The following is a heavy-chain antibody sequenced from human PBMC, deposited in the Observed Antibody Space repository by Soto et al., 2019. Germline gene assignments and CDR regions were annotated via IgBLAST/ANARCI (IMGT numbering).Heavy chain of an antibody. CDR2: IIPITATA. J-gene: IGHJ6*02. D-gene: IGHD2-2*01. CDR1: GGTFGSYA. CDR3: ARSQGTSTSLELYYYYYYGMDV. Sequence: QVQLVQSGAEVKKPGSSVKVSCKASGGTFGSYAISWVRQAPGQGLEWMGGIIPITATANYAQKFQGRVTITADESTSTASMQLRSLRSEETAVYYCARSQGTSTSLELYYYYYYGMDVWGQRTKVTVS. V-gene: IGHV1-69*01.